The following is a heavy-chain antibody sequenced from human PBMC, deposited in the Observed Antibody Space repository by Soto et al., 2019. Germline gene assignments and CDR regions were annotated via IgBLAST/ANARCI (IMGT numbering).Heavy chain of an antibody. V-gene: IGHV4-39*01. CDR1: GGSISSSSYY. CDR2: IYYSGST. D-gene: IGHD6-19*01. Sequence: PSETLSLTCTVSGGSISSSSYYWGWIRQPPGKGLEWIGSIYYSGSTYYNPSLKSRVTISVDTSKNQFSLKLSSVTAADTAVYYCARGEASSGWYTNWFDPWGQGTLVT. CDR3: ARGEASSGWYTNWFDP. J-gene: IGHJ5*02.